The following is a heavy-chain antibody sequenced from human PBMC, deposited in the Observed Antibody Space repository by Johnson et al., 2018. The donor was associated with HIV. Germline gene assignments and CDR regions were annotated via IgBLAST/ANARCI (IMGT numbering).Heavy chain of an antibody. CDR2: ISYDGSNK. V-gene: IGHV3-30-3*01. Sequence: QVQLVESGGGVVQPGRSLRLSCAASGFTFSSYAMHWVRQAPGKGLEWVAVISYDGSNKYYADSVKGRFTISRDNAKNSLYLQMNSLRAEDTAVYYCARYRDIVMVPAAILPHVAFDIWGQGTMVTVSS. J-gene: IGHJ3*02. D-gene: IGHD2-2*01. CDR3: ARYRDIVMVPAAILPHVAFDI. CDR1: GFTFSSYA.